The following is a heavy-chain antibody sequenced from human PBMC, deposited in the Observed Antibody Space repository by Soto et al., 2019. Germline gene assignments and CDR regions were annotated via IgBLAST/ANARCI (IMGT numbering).Heavy chain of an antibody. CDR2: IKQDGSEK. D-gene: IGHD5-12*01. J-gene: IGHJ3*02. CDR3: ARDEGGYDYAFDI. V-gene: IGHV3-7*01. Sequence: GSLRLSCAASGFTFSSYWMSWVRQAPGKGLEWVANIKQDGSEKYYVDSVKGRFTISRDNAKNSLYLQMNSLRAEDTAVYYCARDEGGYDYAFDIWGQGTMVTVSS. CDR1: GFTFSSYW.